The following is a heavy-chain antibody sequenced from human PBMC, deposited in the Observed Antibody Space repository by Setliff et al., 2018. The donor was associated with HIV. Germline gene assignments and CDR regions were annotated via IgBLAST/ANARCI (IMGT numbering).Heavy chain of an antibody. CDR1: EFTFSSYA. Sequence: PGGSLRLSCAASEFTFSSYAMSWVRQAPGKGLEWVSSITGSGDSTYYANSVKGRFTISRDSSKNTLSLQMSSLRAEDTALYYCAKVFVFGIDAFDIWGQGTMVTVSS. V-gene: IGHV3-23*01. CDR3: AKVFVFGIDAFDI. CDR2: ITGSGDST. D-gene: IGHD3-10*02. J-gene: IGHJ3*02.